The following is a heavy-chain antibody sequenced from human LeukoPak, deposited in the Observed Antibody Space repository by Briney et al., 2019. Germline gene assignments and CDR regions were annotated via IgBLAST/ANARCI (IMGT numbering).Heavy chain of an antibody. D-gene: IGHD3-22*01. Sequence: SETLSLTCSVSGDSVSRSDSYWDWIRQPPGKGLEWIGTIYYSGRTYYSPSLKSRVTMSVDTSNNQFSLNLRSVTAADTAVYYCARRRYYDGSGYLEWGQGTLLSVSS. CDR2: IYYSGRT. V-gene: IGHV4-39*01. J-gene: IGHJ1*01. CDR3: ARRRYYDGSGYLE. CDR1: GDSVSRSDSY.